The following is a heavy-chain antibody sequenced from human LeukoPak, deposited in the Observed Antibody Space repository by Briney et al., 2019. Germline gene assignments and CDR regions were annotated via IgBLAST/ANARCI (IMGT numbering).Heavy chain of an antibody. D-gene: IGHD5-24*01. Sequence: ASVKVSCKSSGYTFTTYGITWVRQAPGQGLEWMGWISTYNGNTNYAQKLQGRVTMTTDTSTSTAYMELRSLRSDDTAMYYCARDQMDTGTYFDYWGQGTLVTVSS. V-gene: IGHV1-18*01. CDR2: ISTYNGNT. CDR3: ARDQMDTGTYFDY. J-gene: IGHJ4*02. CDR1: GYTFTTYG.